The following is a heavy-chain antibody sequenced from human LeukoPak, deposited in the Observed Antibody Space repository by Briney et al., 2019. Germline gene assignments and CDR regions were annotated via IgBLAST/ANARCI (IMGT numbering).Heavy chain of an antibody. J-gene: IGHJ4*02. CDR2: IYYSGTT. CDR3: ARETMAGHFDY. Sequence: SETVSLTCTVSGGFTSSGDYFWSWIREPPGKGLEWIGYIYYSGTTYYNPSLKSRVTISVDTSKNQFSLNLSSGTAADTAVYFCARETMAGHFDYWGQGTLVTVSS. D-gene: IGHD6-19*01. CDR1: GGFTSSGDYF. V-gene: IGHV4-30-4*01.